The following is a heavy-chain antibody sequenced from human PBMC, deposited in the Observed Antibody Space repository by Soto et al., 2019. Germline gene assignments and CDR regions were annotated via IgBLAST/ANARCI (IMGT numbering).Heavy chain of an antibody. J-gene: IGHJ2*01. Sequence: SETLSLTCTVSGGSISSGGYYWSWIRQHPGKGLEWIGYIYYSGSTYYNPSLKSRVTISVDTSKNKFSLKLSSVTAADTAVYYCAREPLSSYDFWSGYYTWYFDLWGRGTLVTVSS. D-gene: IGHD3-3*01. CDR1: GGSISSGGYY. V-gene: IGHV4-31*03. CDR3: AREPLSSYDFWSGYYTWYFDL. CDR2: IYYSGST.